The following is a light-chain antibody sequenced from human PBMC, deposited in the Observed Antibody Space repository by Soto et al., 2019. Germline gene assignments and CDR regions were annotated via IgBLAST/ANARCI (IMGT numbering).Light chain of an antibody. V-gene: IGLV2-14*01. J-gene: IGLJ1*01. Sequence: QPALTQPASVSGSPGQSITISCTGTTNDVGGYNYVSWYQQHPGKAPKLLIFEVTSRPSGVSHRFSGSKSGNTASLTISALQAEDEADYFCNSYTSSTSLPYVFGTGTKVTVL. CDR2: EVT. CDR1: TNDVGGYNY. CDR3: NSYTSSTSLPYV.